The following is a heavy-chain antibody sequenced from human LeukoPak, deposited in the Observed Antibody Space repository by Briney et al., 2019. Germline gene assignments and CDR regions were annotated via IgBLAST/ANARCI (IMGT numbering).Heavy chain of an antibody. CDR1: GYTFTSYY. V-gene: IGHV1-46*03. Sequence: ASVKFSCKASGYTFTSYYMHWVRQAPGQGLEWMGIINPSGGSTSYAQKFQDRVTMTTDTSTSTVYMELSSLRSEDTAVYYCAREVSMVRGVIIVNWFDPWGQGTLVTVSS. D-gene: IGHD3-10*01. CDR2: INPSGGST. J-gene: IGHJ5*02. CDR3: AREVSMVRGVIIVNWFDP.